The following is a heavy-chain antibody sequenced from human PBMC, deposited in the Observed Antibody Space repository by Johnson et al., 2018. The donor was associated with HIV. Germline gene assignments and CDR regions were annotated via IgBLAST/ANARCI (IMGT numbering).Heavy chain of an antibody. V-gene: IGHV3-7*05. CDR2: IKQAGSEK. J-gene: IGHJ3*02. CDR3: ARHQLLVHDVFNI. D-gene: IGHD1-1*01. Sequence: MMLVESGGGLVKPGGSLTLSCAASGITFNNAWMSWVRQAPGRGLEWLANIKQAGSEKDYVDSVKGRFTISRDNAENSMYLQMNSLRADDTAVYYCARHQLLVHDVFNIWGQGTVVIVSS. CDR1: GITFNNAW.